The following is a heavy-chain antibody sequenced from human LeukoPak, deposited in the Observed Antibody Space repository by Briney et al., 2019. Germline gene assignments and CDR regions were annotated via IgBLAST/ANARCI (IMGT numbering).Heavy chain of an antibody. Sequence: SETLSLTCAVYGGSFSGYYWSWIRQPPGKGLEWIGEINHSGSTNYNPSLKSRVTISVDTSKNQFSLKLSSVTAADTAVYYCARVPSGSPDYWGQGTLVTVSS. V-gene: IGHV4-34*01. D-gene: IGHD1-26*01. CDR2: INHSGST. CDR3: ARVPSGSPDY. CDR1: GGSFSGYY. J-gene: IGHJ4*02.